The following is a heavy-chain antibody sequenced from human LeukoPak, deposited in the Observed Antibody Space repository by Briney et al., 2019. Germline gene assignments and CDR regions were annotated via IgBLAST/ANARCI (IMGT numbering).Heavy chain of an antibody. Sequence: ASVKVSCKASGYTFTSYYMHWVRQAPGQGLEWMGIINPSGGSTSYAQKFQGRVTMTRDTSTSTAYMELRSLRSDDTAVYYCARQQEGYCSGGSCYVGAFDIWGQGTMVTVSS. D-gene: IGHD2-15*01. CDR1: GYTFTSYY. V-gene: IGHV1-46*01. CDR2: INPSGGST. J-gene: IGHJ3*02. CDR3: ARQQEGYCSGGSCYVGAFDI.